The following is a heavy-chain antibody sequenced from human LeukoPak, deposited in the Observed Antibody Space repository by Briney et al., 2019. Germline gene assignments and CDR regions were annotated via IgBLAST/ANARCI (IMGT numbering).Heavy chain of an antibody. CDR2: IHADGNSK. CDR1: GFPFSSAG. D-gene: IGHD6-6*01. CDR3: ARSLTAREYFQH. V-gene: IGHV3-30*02. Sequence: GGSLRLSCAVSGFPFSSAGMHWVRQAPGKGLEWVTFIHADGNSKYYADSVEGRFTVSRDSPKNTLSLQMNSLRVEDTAVYYCARSLTAREYFQHWGQGTLVTVSS. J-gene: IGHJ1*01.